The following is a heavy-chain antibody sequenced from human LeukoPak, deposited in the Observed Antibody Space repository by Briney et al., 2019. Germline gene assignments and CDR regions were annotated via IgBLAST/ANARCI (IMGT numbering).Heavy chain of an antibody. V-gene: IGHV1-2*02. CDR2: INPNSGGT. Sequence: ASVKVSCKASGYTFTGYYMHWVRQAPGQGLEWMGWINPNSGGTNYAQKFQGRVTITADKSTSTAYMELSSLRSEDTAVYYCARAPYYYDSSGYFDYWGQGTLVTVSS. CDR1: GYTFTGYY. CDR3: ARAPYYYDSSGYFDY. J-gene: IGHJ4*02. D-gene: IGHD3-22*01.